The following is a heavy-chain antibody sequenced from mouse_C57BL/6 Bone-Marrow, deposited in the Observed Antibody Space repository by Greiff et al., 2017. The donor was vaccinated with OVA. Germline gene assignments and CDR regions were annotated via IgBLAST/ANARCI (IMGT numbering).Heavy chain of an antibody. CDR2: LDPATDNT. D-gene: IGHD1-1*01. CDR3: ARGNFGSSFYAMDY. Sequence: VQLQQSVAELVRPGASVKLSCTASGFNIKNTYMHWVKQRPEQGLEWIGRLDPATDNTKYAPKFQGTATMTTDTSSNTAYLQLSSLSSEDTAVYCCARGNFGSSFYAMDYWGQGTSVTVSS. J-gene: IGHJ4*01. CDR1: GFNIKNTY. V-gene: IGHV14-3*01.